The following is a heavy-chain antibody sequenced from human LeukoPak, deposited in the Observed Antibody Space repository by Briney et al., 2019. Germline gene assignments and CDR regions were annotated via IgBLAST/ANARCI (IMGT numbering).Heavy chain of an antibody. CDR2: ISAYNGNT. Sequence: ASVKVSCKASGYTFTSYGISWVRQAPGRGLEWIGWISAYNGNTNYAQKLQGRVTMTTDTSTSTAYMELRSLRSDDTAVYYCARRAVVPAAKVNYYYYMDVWGKGTTVTVSS. J-gene: IGHJ6*03. D-gene: IGHD2-2*01. V-gene: IGHV1-18*01. CDR3: ARRAVVPAAKVNYYYYMDV. CDR1: GYTFTSYG.